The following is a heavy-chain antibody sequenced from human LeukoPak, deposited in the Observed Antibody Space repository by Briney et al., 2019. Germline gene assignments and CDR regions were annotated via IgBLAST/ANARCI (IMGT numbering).Heavy chain of an antibody. CDR1: GGSISSYY. CDR3: ARPEYSSSSVYYFDY. CDR2: IYYSGST. V-gene: IGHV4-59*01. D-gene: IGHD6-6*01. J-gene: IGHJ4*02. Sequence: SETLSLTCTVSGGSISSYYWSWIRQPPGKGLEWIGYIYYSGSTNYNPSLKSRVTISVDTSKNQFSLKLSSVTAADTAVYYCARPEYSSSSVYYFDYWGQGTLVTVSS.